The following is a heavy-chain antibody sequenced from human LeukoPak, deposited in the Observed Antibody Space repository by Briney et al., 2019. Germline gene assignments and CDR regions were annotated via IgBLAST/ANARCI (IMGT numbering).Heavy chain of an antibody. D-gene: IGHD3-22*01. CDR2: INSDGRST. V-gene: IGHV3-74*01. Sequence: LAGESLRLSCAASGFTFSSYWMHRVRQAPGKGLVWVSRINSDGRSTSYADSVKGRFTISRDNSKNTLHLQMNSLRAEDTAVYYCARHSSGYYHYDYWGPGTPVTVAS. CDR1: GFTFSSYW. CDR3: ARHSSGYYHYDY. J-gene: IGHJ4*02.